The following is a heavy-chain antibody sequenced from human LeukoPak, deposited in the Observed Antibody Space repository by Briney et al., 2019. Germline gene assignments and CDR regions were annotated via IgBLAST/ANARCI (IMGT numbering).Heavy chain of an antibody. V-gene: IGHV1-69*04. Sequence: SVKVSCKASGYTFRTYGIYWVRQAPGQGLEWMGRIIPILGIANYAQKFQGRVTITADKSTSTAYMELSSLRSEDTAVYYCARVRGSSWYGELSYWGQGTLVTVSS. CDR1: GYTFRTYG. D-gene: IGHD6-13*01. J-gene: IGHJ4*02. CDR3: ARVRGSSWYGELSY. CDR2: IIPILGIA.